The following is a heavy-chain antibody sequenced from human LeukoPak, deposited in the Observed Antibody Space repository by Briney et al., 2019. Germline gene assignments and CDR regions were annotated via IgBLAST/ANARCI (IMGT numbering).Heavy chain of an antibody. CDR3: ARGIWSSHSVGYYFDY. V-gene: IGHV1-3*03. Sequence: GASVKVSCKASGYTFTDYYMHWVRQAPGQRLEWMGWINAGNGKTKYSQDFQGRVTITRDTSASTAYMELSSLTSEDMAVYYCARGIWSSHSVGYYFDYWGQGTLVTVSS. D-gene: IGHD3-3*01. CDR2: INAGNGKT. CDR1: GYTFTDYY. J-gene: IGHJ4*02.